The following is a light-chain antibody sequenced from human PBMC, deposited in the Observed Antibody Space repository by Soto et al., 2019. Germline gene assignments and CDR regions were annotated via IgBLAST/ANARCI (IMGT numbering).Light chain of an antibody. CDR3: QQYNSYS. V-gene: IGKV1-5*01. J-gene: IGKJ1*01. CDR2: AAS. Sequence: DIQMTQSPSTLSASVGDRVTITCRASQSISSWLAWYQQKPGKAPKLLIYAASNLQSGVPSRFSAGGSGTDFTLTLNSLQPDDFATYYCQQYNSYSFGQGTKV. CDR1: QSISSW.